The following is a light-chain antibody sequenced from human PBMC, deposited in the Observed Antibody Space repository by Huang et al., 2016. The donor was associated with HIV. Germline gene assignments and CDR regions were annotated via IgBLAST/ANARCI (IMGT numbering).Light chain of an antibody. J-gene: IGKJ1*01. CDR1: QTVSSSN. CDR3: QQYGTSPRT. CDR2: NAV. Sequence: EIVLTQSPGTLSLSPGERATLSFRASQTVSSSNLAWFQQKAGQAPRLLIYNAVRRATGIPERFSGSGSGTDCTRTISRLEPEDFAVYYCQQYGTSPRTFGQGTKLDIK. V-gene: IGKV3-20*01.